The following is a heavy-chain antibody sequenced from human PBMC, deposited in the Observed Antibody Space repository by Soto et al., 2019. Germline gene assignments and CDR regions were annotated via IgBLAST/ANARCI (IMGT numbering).Heavy chain of an antibody. CDR1: GGTFSSYA. CDR2: IIPIFGTA. J-gene: IGHJ6*02. CDR3: ARTRITMVRGVIITGWGYYYGMDV. D-gene: IGHD3-10*01. V-gene: IGHV1-69*05. Sequence: GASVKVSCKASGGTFSSYAISWVRQAPGQGLEWMGGIIPIFGTANYAQKFQGRVTITRDTSASTAYMELSSLRSEDTAVYYCARTRITMVRGVIITGWGYYYGMDVWGQGTTVTVSS.